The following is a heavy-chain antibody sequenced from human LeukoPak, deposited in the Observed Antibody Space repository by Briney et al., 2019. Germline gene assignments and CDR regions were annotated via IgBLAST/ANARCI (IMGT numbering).Heavy chain of an antibody. CDR2: TYYRSKWYN. CDR3: ARGGQGVLWLGEYLIHAFDI. Sequence: PSQTLSLTCAISGDSVSSNSAAWNWIRQSPSRGLEWLGRTYYRSKWYNDYAVSVKSRITINPDTSKNQFPLQLNSVTPEDTAVYYCARGGQGVLWLGEYLIHAFDIWGQGTMVTVSS. CDR1: GDSVSSNSAA. J-gene: IGHJ3*02. V-gene: IGHV6-1*01. D-gene: IGHD3-10*01.